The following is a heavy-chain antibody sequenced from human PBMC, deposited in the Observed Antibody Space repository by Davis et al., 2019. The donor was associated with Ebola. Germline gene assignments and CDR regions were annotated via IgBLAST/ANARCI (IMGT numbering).Heavy chain of an antibody. V-gene: IGHV1-18*04. D-gene: IGHD5-18*01. J-gene: IGHJ6*02. CDR3: ARMMVRGYGFTSGLFYAMDV. CDR2: ISAYNGNT. CDR1: GYTFTSYY. Sequence: ASVKVSCKASGYTFTSYYMHWVRQAPGQGLEWMGWISAYNGNTNYAQKLQGRVTMTTDTSTGTAYMELRSLGSDDTAVYYCARMMVRGYGFTSGLFYAMDVWGQGTTVTVSS.